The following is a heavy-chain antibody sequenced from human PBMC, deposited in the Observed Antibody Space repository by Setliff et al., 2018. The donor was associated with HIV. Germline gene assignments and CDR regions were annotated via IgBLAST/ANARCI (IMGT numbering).Heavy chain of an antibody. J-gene: IGHJ5*02. D-gene: IGHD1-26*01. CDR2: INPHTGVT. CDR1: GYIFIRYY. CDR3: ARERWELFLPFDP. V-gene: IGHV1-2*02. Sequence: ASVKVSCKTSGYIFIRYYIFWVRQAPGQGLEWMGNINPHTGVTKYAEKFQGRVTMTRDTSINTIYMELSRLRSDDTAVYYCARERWELFLPFDPWGQGTLVTVSS.